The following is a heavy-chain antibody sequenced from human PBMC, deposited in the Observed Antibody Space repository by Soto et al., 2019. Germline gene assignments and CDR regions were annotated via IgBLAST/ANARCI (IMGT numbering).Heavy chain of an antibody. CDR1: GYSFTSYW. J-gene: IGHJ5*02. D-gene: IGHD6-6*01. CDR2: IDPSDSYT. CDR3: DRNATSYSMHSSSWGVLDT. V-gene: IGHV5-10-1*01. Sequence: PGESLKISCKGSGYSFTSYWISWVRQMPGKGLEWMGRIDPSDSYTNYSPSFQGHVTISADKSISTAYLQWSSLKASDTAMYYCDRNATSYSMHSSSWGVLDTWGQGTQVTVSS.